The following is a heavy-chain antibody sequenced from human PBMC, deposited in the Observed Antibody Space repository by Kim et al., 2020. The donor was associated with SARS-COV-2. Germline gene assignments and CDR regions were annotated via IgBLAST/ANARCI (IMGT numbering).Heavy chain of an antibody. CDR2: IKSKTDGGTT. J-gene: IGHJ4*02. V-gene: IGHV3-15*01. CDR1: GFTFSNAW. D-gene: IGHD3-22*01. Sequence: GGSLRLSCAASGFTFSNAWMSWVRQAPGKGLEWVGRIKSKTDGGTTDYAAPVKGRFTISRDDSKNTLYLQMNSLKTEDTAVYYCTTDTYYYDSSGYFPLIDYWGQGTLVTVSS. CDR3: TTDTYYYDSSGYFPLIDY.